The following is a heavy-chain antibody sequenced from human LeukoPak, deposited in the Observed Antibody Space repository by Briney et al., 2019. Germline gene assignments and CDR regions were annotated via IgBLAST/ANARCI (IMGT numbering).Heavy chain of an antibody. D-gene: IGHD2/OR15-2a*01. V-gene: IGHV4-39*01. J-gene: IGHJ4*02. CDR3: AALSSGLSTTLVDS. CDR1: GGSISSSSYY. Sequence: SETLSLTCTVSGGSISSSSYYWGWIRQPPGKGLEWIGSIYYSGSTYYNPSLKSRVTISVDTSKNQFSLKLSSVTAADTAVYYCAALSSGLSTTLVDSWGQGTLVTVSS. CDR2: IYYSGST.